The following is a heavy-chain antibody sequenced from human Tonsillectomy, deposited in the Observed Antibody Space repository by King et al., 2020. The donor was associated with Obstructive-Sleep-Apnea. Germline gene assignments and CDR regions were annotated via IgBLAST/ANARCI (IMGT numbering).Heavy chain of an antibody. CDR2: IRQDGSRQ. CDR3: VGDRTPQTSGHYYDAFDI. V-gene: IGHV3-7*01. CDR1: GFAFNTYW. J-gene: IGHJ3*02. D-gene: IGHD3-22*01. Sequence: VQLVESGGGLVQPGGSLRLSCAASGFAFNTYWMTWVRQAPGKGLEWVANIRQDGSRQYYLDSVRGRFTISRDNAKNSLFLQMNSLRTEDTGVYYCVGDRTPQTSGHYYDAFDIWGQGTVVTVSS.